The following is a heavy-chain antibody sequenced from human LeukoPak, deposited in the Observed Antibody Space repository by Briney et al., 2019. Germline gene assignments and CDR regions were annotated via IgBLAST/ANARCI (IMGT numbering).Heavy chain of an antibody. J-gene: IGHJ4*02. Sequence: SETLSLTCAVYGGSFSGYYWSWIRQPPGKGLEWIGEINHSGSTNYNPSLKSRVTISVDTSKKQFSLKLSSVTAADTAVYYCARSSGLERPYYFDYWGQGTLDTVSS. CDR3: ARSSGLERPYYFDY. D-gene: IGHD6-6*01. CDR1: GGSFSGYY. V-gene: IGHV4-34*01. CDR2: INHSGST.